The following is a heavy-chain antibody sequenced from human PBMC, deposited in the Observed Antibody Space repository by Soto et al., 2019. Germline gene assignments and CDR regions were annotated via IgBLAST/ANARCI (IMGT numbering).Heavy chain of an antibody. CDR1: GFTFSSYA. D-gene: IGHD1-26*01. CDR2: ISGGRGST. J-gene: IGHJ4*02. Sequence: EVQLLESGGGLVQPGGSLRLSCVASGFTFSSYAMSWVRQAPGKGLEWVSAISGGRGSTHYADSVKGRFTISRDTSKNTLYLQMNSLRAADTAVYYCAKKGAVGATYFFDYWGQGALVTVSS. V-gene: IGHV3-23*01. CDR3: AKKGAVGATYFFDY.